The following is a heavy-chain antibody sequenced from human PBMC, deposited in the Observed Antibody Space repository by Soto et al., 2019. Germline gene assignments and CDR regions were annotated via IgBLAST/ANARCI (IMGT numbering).Heavy chain of an antibody. V-gene: IGHV4-34*01. Sequence: PSETLSLTCTVSGGSISSCYWTWIRQPPGTGLEWIGEINHSGSTNYNPSLKSRVTISVDTSKNQFSLKLTSVTAADTAVYYCARAIYSYGIYYFDYWGQGTLVTVSS. CDR2: INHSGST. CDR3: ARAIYSYGIYYFDY. J-gene: IGHJ4*02. D-gene: IGHD5-18*01. CDR1: GGSISSCY.